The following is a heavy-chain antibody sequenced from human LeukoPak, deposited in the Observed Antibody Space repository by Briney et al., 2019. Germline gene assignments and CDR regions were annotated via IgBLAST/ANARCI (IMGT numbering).Heavy chain of an antibody. CDR2: INPNSGGT. J-gene: IGHJ3*02. V-gene: IGHV1-2*02. CDR1: GYSFSFFY. CDR3: AREGTGDHNPRRSHGFDI. D-gene: IGHD3-16*01. Sequence: ASVKVSCKASGYSFSFFYIHWVRQAPGQGLEWMGWINPNSGGTNCAQKFQGRVTMTRDTSIDTASMELTSLASDDTATYYCAREGTGDHNPRRSHGFDIWGQGTVVTVSS.